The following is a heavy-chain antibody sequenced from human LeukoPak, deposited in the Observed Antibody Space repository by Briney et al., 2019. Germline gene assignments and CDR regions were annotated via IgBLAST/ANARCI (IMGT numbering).Heavy chain of an antibody. CDR2: INHSGST. CDR3: ARSSLANH. CDR1: GGSFSGYY. Sequence: SETLSLTCAVYGGSFSGYYWSWIRQPPGKGLERIGEINHSGSTNYNPSLKSRVTISVDTSKNQFSLKLSSVTAADTAVYYCARSSLANHWGQGTLVTVSS. V-gene: IGHV4-34*01. J-gene: IGHJ5*02. D-gene: IGHD6-13*01.